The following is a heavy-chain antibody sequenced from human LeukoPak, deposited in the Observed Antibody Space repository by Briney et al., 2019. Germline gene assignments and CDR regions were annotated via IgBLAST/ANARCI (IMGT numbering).Heavy chain of an antibody. CDR2: IIPIFGTA. J-gene: IGHJ3*02. CDR3: ARGRGYCSSTSCYTNDAFDI. D-gene: IGHD2-2*01. Sequence: SVKVSCKASGGTFSSYAISWVRQAPGQGLEWMGGIIPIFGTANYAQKFQGRVTITADESTSTAYMELSSLRSEDTAVYYCARGRGYCSSTSCYTNDAFDIWGQGTMVTVSS. CDR1: GGTFSSYA. V-gene: IGHV1-69*13.